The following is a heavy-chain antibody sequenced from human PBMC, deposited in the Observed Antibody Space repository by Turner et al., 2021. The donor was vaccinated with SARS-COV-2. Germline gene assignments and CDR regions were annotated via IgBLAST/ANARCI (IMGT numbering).Heavy chain of an antibody. D-gene: IGHD2-15*01. J-gene: IGHJ3*02. CDR3: AREGTDAVVIKEDAFDI. V-gene: IGHV1-18*04. Sequence: QVQLVQSGAEVKKPGASVKVSCKASGYTFTSYSISWVRQAPGQGLEWMGWISAYNGNTNYAQKLQGRVTMTTDTSTSTAYMELRSLRSDDTAVYYCAREGTDAVVIKEDAFDIWGQGTMVTVSS. CDR2: ISAYNGNT. CDR1: GYTFTSYS.